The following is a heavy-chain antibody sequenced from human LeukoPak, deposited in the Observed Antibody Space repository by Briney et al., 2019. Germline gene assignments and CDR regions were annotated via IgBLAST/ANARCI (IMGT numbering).Heavy chain of an antibody. CDR1: GDSVNSYS. CDR3: ARRVVETRPYSDRNWLDP. Sequence: PSETLSLTCIVSGDSVNSYSWNWIQQSPEKGLEWMGRIYGSGSTIYNPSLRSRVTPLVDTANNQFYLTLSSVTAAATAIYYCARRVVETRPYSDRNWLDPWGQGTLVTVSP. J-gene: IGHJ5*02. D-gene: IGHD5-12*01. CDR2: IYGSGST. V-gene: IGHV4-59*08.